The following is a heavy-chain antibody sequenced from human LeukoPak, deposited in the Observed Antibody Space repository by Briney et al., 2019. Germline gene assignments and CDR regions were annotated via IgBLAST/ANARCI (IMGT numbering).Heavy chain of an antibody. CDR1: GFTFSAYW. D-gene: IGHD1-1*01. CDR2: INNDGTAT. CDR3: ASLWAQLERTSP. Sequence: GGSLRLSCAASGFTFSAYWMHWVRQVPGKGLVWVSRINNDGTATFFADSVKGRFTISRDNAKNSLYLQMNSLRAEDTAVYYCASLWAQLERTSPWGQGTLVAVSS. V-gene: IGHV3-74*01. J-gene: IGHJ5*02.